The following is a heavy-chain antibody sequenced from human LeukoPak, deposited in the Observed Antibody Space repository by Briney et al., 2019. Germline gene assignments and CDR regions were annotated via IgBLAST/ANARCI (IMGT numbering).Heavy chain of an antibody. V-gene: IGHV6-1*01. D-gene: IGHD6-13*01. CDR3: ARARIAAAGITPYYYYYYGMDV. CDR2: TYYRSKWYN. Sequence: SQTLSLTCAISGDSVSSNSAAWNWIRQSPSRGLGWLGRTYYRSKWYNDYAVSVKSRITINPDTSKNQFSLQLNSVTPEDTAVYYCARARIAAAGITPYYYYYYGMDVWGQGTTVTVSS. J-gene: IGHJ6*02. CDR1: GDSVSSNSAA.